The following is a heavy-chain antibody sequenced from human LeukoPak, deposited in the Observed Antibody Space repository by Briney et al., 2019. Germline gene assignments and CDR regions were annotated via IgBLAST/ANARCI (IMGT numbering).Heavy chain of an antibody. CDR3: ARANYIYTSVDYSYGE. CDR1: GYTFTGYY. V-gene: IGHV1-2*02. D-gene: IGHD3-22*01. CDR2: INPNSGGT. J-gene: IGHJ4*02. Sequence: GASVKVSCKASGYTFTGYYMHWVRQAPGQGLEWMGWINPNSGGTNYAQKFQGRVTMTRDTSISTAYMELSRLRSDDTAVYYCARANYIYTSVDYSYGEWGQGTLVTVST.